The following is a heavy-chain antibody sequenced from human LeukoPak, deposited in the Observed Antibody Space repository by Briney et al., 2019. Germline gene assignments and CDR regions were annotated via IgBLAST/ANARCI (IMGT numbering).Heavy chain of an antibody. CDR1: GGSISSSSYY. D-gene: IGHD2-8*01. Sequence: SETLSLTCTVSGGSISSSSYYWGWIRQPPGKGLEWIGSIYYSGSTYYNPSLKSRVTISVDTSKNQFSLKLSSVTAADTAVYYCVVYSLHLVCFSYWGQGTLVTVSS. V-gene: IGHV4-39*01. J-gene: IGHJ4*02. CDR3: VVYSLHLVCFSY. CDR2: IYYSGST.